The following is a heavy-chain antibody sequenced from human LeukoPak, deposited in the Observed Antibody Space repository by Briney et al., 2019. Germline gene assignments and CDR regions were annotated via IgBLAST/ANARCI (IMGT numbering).Heavy chain of an antibody. CDR1: GFTFSDYG. J-gene: IGHJ6*03. V-gene: IGHV3-23*01. Sequence: PGGSLRLSCVASGFTFSDYGMIWVRQAPGKGLEWVSGISGGDYTEHADSVKGRFTISRDNSKNTLYLQMNTLRVEDTALYYCAKSRNFYCYFMDVWGKGTTVTISS. CDR2: ISGGDYT. CDR3: AKSRNFYCYFMDV.